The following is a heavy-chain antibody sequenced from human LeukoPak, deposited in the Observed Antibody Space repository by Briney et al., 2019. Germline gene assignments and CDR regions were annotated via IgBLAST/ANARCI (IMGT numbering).Heavy chain of an antibody. J-gene: IGHJ4*02. CDR3: ARGGWLKTSYYFDF. D-gene: IGHD5-24*01. V-gene: IGHV4-59*01. CDR1: GASINNYF. Sequence: SETLSLTCTVSGASINNYFWSWVRQPPGKGLEWIGYMYSSGSSTYNPSLKSRVTMSIDPSRNQLSLRVTSVTAADTAVYYCARGGWLKTSYYFDFWGQGSLVTVSS. CDR2: MYSSGSS.